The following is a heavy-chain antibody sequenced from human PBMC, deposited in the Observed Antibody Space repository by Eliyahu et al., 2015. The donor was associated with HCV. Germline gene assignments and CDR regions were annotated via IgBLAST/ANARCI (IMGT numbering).Heavy chain of an antibody. J-gene: IGHJ4*02. V-gene: IGHV3-23*01. CDR1: XFTFXDYA. D-gene: IGHD1-14*01. CDR3: AKAYNPYSGTFHSIYDY. CDR2: ISGSGDTT. Sequence: QLLESGGGLVQPGGSLRVXCAASXFTFXDYAISWVRQAPGKGLEWVSSISGSGDTTHYADSVKGRFTISRDNSMNALYLQMSSLRAEDTAVYYCAKAYNPYSGTFHSIYDYWGQGTLVPVS.